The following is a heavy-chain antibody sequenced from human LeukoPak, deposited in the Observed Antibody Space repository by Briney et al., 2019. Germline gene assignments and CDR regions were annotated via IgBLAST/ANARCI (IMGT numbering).Heavy chain of an antibody. D-gene: IGHD3-22*01. J-gene: IGHJ4*02. CDR1: GYTFSGSY. Sequence: ASVKVSCKASGYTFSGSYIHWVRQAPGQGLEWMGRINPNSGDTNFAQTFQGRVTMTRDTSITTAYMELSRLRSDDTAVYYCAKGSGYFYYWGQGTLVTVSS. CDR3: AKGSGYFYY. CDR2: INPNSGDT. V-gene: IGHV1-2*06.